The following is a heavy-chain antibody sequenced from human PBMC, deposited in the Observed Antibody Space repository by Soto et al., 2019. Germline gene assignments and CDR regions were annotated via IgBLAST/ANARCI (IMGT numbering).Heavy chain of an antibody. Sequence: ASVKVSCKASGYTFTDHYINWVRQAPGHAPEYMGWIHPNSGETKYVERFQGRVTMTRDTSISTAYLELRRLTSDDTAVYYCERVPLKAGNWVDPWGQGTLVTVSS. V-gene: IGHV1-2*02. CDR1: GYTFTDHY. CDR2: IHPNSGET. J-gene: IGHJ5*02. CDR3: ERVPLKAGNWVDP.